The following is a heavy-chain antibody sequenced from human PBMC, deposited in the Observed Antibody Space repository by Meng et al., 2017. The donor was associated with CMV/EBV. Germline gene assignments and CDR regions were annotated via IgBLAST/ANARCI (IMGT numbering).Heavy chain of an antibody. CDR3: ARDRRPNWFDP. J-gene: IGHJ5*02. Sequence: GESLKISCAASGFTFSSYAMHWVRQAPGKGLEWVAVISSDGSNKYYAASVKGRFTRSSDNSKNTLYLQMNSLRAEDTAVYYCARDRRPNWFDPWGQGTLVTVSS. V-gene: IGHV3-30*04. CDR1: GFTFSSYA. CDR2: ISSDGSNK.